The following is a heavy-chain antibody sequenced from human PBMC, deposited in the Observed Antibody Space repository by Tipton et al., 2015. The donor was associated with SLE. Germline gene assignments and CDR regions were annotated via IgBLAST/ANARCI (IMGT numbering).Heavy chain of an antibody. J-gene: IGHJ4*02. CDR3: AREGGIAVAGTFDY. D-gene: IGHD6-19*01. CDR1: GGSFSGYY. CDR2: INHSGST. V-gene: IGHV4-34*01. Sequence: TLSLTCVVYGGSFSGYYWSWIRQPPGKGLEWIGEINHSGSTNYNPSLKSRVTISVDTSKNQFSLKLSSVTAADTAVYYCAREGGIAVAGTFDYWGQGILVTFAA.